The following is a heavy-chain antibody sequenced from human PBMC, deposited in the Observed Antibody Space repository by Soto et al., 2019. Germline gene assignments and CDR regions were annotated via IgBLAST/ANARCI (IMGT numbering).Heavy chain of an antibody. CDR1: GFTFSSYA. V-gene: IGHV3-30-3*01. D-gene: IGHD1-26*01. Sequence: QVQLVESGGGVVQPGRSLRLSCAASGFTFSSYAMHWVRQAPGKGLEWVAVISYDGSNKYYADSVKGRFTISRDNSKNPVFRQMNRRGAEETVVFFGAGSVGASKGGGYFDYWGQGTLVTVSS. CDR3: AGSVGASKGGGYFDY. CDR2: ISYDGSNK. J-gene: IGHJ4*02.